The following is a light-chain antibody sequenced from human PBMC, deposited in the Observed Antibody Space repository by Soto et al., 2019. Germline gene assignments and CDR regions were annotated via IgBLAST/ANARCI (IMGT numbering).Light chain of an antibody. CDR3: AAWDDSLNGFV. CDR1: TSDIGTNA. J-gene: IGLJ1*01. CDR2: TNN. V-gene: IGLV1-44*01. Sequence: VLTQPPSASGTPGQRVTVSCSGSTSDIGTNAVNWFQHLPGTAPRLLIYTNNQRPSGVPDRFSGSKSGTSASLAISGLQSEDEADFYCAAWDDSLNGFVFGTGTKVTVL.